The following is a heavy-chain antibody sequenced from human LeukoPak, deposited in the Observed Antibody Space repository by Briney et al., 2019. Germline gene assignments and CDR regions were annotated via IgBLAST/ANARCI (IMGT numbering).Heavy chain of an antibody. V-gene: IGHV6-1*01. Sequence: SQTLSLTCAISGDSVSSNSAAWNWIRQSPSRGLEWLGRTYYRSKWYNDYSVSVKSRITINPDTSKNQFSLQLNSVTPEDTAVYYCARTYYDFWSGYYTGLFFDYWGQGTLVTVSS. J-gene: IGHJ4*02. D-gene: IGHD3-3*01. CDR1: GDSVSSNSAA. CDR3: ARTYYDFWSGYYTGLFFDY. CDR2: TYYRSKWYN.